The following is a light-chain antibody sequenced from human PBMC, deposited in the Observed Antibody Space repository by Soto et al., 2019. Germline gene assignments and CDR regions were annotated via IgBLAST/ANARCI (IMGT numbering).Light chain of an antibody. CDR1: ETISTW. CDR2: SSS. V-gene: IGKV1-5*01. Sequence: DTQMTQSPSTLSASVGDRVTITCRASETISTWLAWYQQKPGQAPKLLIYSSSFLESGVPSRFSGSGSGTEFTLTISSLQPDDFATYYCLHYNDYSWTFGQGTKVQIK. J-gene: IGKJ1*01. CDR3: LHYNDYSWT.